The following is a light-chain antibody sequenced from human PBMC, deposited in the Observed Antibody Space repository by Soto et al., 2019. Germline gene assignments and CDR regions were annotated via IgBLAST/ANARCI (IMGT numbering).Light chain of an antibody. CDR3: QQLNSYPLT. Sequence: DIQLTQSPSFLSASVGDRVTITCRASQGISSYLAWYQQKPGKAPKLLIYAASTLQSGVPSRFSGSGSGTEFTLTIRSLQHEDFATYYCQQLNSYPLTFGVGTKVEIK. J-gene: IGKJ4*01. CDR1: QGISSY. V-gene: IGKV1-9*01. CDR2: AAS.